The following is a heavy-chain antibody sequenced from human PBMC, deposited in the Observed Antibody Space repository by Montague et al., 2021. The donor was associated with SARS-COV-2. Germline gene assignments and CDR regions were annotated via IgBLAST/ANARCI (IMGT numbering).Heavy chain of an antibody. Sequence: SLRLSCAASGFSFSTSAMTWVRQAPGKGLEWVSGISHNGVITKYADSVKGRCTISRDNSKKKLYPQMNSLRVEDSAVYYCAKHYPTTNHDYVWGSWVLDPFDMWGQGTVVTVSS. D-gene: IGHD3-16*01. V-gene: IGHV3-23*01. CDR2: ISHNGVIT. J-gene: IGHJ3*02. CDR3: AKHYPTTNHDYVWGSWVLDPFDM. CDR1: GFSFSTSA.